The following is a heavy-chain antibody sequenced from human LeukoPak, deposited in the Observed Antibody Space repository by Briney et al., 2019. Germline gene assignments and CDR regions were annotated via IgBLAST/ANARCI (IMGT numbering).Heavy chain of an antibody. D-gene: IGHD2-21*01. CDR2: MSHGGGNT. Sequence: SEALSLTCTVSGSSISSGFYWAWIRQSPVKGLELIGSMSHGGGNTYYRPSLKSRATISVDTSKNQFFLRLSSVTAADTAVYYCAREIGSGEGLYSTGWFDPWGQGIQVTVSS. V-gene: IGHV4-38-2*02. J-gene: IGHJ5*02. CDR3: AREIGSGEGLYSTGWFDP. CDR1: GSSISSGFY.